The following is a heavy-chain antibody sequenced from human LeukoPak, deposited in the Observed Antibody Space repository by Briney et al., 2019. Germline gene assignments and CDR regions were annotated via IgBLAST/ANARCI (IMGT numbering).Heavy chain of an antibody. J-gene: IGHJ4*02. D-gene: IGHD3-22*01. Sequence: ASVKVSCKASGYTFTGYYMHWVRQAPGQGLEWMGWINPNSGGTNYAQKFQGRVTMTRDTSISTAYMELSRLGSDDTAVYYCARGRITMIADVDYWGQGTLVTVSS. CDR1: GYTFTGYY. CDR3: ARGRITMIADVDY. CDR2: INPNSGGT. V-gene: IGHV1-2*02.